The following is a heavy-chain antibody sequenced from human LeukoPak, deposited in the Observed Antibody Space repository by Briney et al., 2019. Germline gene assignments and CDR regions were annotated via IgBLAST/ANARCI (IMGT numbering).Heavy chain of an antibody. J-gene: IGHJ4*02. V-gene: IGHV3-74*01. CDR2: ITGDGITT. CDR1: GLTFQNTW. CDR3: ARDYGIAAAGVIDY. Sequence: GGSLRLSCAASGLTFQNTWMHWIRQAPGKGLVWVSRITGDGITTTYADSVKGRFTISRDNSKNTLYLQMNSLRAEDTAVYYCARDYGIAAAGVIDYWGQGTLVTVSS. D-gene: IGHD6-13*01.